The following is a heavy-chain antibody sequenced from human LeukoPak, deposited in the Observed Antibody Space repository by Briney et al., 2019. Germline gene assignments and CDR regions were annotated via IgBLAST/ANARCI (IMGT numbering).Heavy chain of an antibody. V-gene: IGHV4-39*02. Sequence: SETLSLTCTVSGGSFSSTSYYWGWIRQPPGMGLEWIGTIYHSGTTYYNPALKTRATTSVDTSKNHFSLKLNSVTAADTAFYYCARRFCWNREIDYWGRGILVTVSS. CDR1: GGSFSSTSYY. CDR3: ARRFCWNREIDY. D-gene: IGHD1-1*01. J-gene: IGHJ4*02. CDR2: IYHSGTT.